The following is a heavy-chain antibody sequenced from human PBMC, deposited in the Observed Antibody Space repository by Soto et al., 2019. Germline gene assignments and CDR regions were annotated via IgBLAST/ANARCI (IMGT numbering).Heavy chain of an antibody. CDR1: GFTVSSNY. CDR2: IYSGGST. Sequence: EVQLVESGGGLIQPGGSLRLSCAASGFTVSSNYMSWVRQAPGKGLERVSVIYSGGSTYYADSVKGRFTISRDNSKNTLYLQMNSLRAEDTAVYYCATNTASVDTATDYWGQGTLVTVSS. J-gene: IGHJ4*02. D-gene: IGHD5-18*01. V-gene: IGHV3-53*01. CDR3: ATNTASVDTATDY.